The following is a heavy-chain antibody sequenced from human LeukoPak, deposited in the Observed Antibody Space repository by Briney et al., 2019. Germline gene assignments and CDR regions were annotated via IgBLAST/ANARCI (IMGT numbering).Heavy chain of an antibody. CDR3: AKYNYHGSGSYYNDFDY. V-gene: IGHV3-23*01. J-gene: IGHJ4*02. D-gene: IGHD3-10*01. CDR1: GFTFSSYA. Sequence: PGGSLRLSCAASGFTFSSYAMSWVRQTPGKGLEWVSAISGSGGNTYYADSVKGRFTISRDNSKNTLHLQMNSLRAEDTAVYYCAKYNYHGSGSYYNDFDYWGQGTLVTVSS. CDR2: ISGSGGNT.